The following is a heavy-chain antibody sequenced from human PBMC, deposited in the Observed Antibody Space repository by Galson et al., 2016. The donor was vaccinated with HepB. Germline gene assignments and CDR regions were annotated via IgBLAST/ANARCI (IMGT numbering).Heavy chain of an antibody. D-gene: IGHD2-15*01. J-gene: IGHJ4*02. CDR1: GFISSQYG. Sequence: SLRLSCAASGFISSQYGMHWVRQAPGKGLESVAVIGHDGRNEYYADSVKGRFTISRDNSKNTLYVQMNNLRVEDTAVYYCPRGSQDDIEVDGDLEQDYWGQGTLVTVSS. CDR2: IGHDGRNE. CDR3: PRGSQDDIEVDGDLEQDY. V-gene: IGHV3-33*01.